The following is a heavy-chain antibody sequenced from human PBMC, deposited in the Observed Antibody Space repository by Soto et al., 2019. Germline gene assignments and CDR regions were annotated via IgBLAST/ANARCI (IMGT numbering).Heavy chain of an antibody. V-gene: IGHV3-30*04. CDR2: ISYDGSNK. J-gene: IGHJ4*02. CDR1: GFNFSTYA. CDR3: ARGRSGIYYFDGFDY. Sequence: QVQLLESGGGVVQPGRSLRLSCAASGFNFSTYAMHWVRQAPGKGLEWVGVISYDGSNKFYTDSVKGRFSISRDNSKNTLYLQMDGLRAEDTAVFYCARGRSGIYYFDGFDYWGQGTLVTVSS. D-gene: IGHD3-9*01.